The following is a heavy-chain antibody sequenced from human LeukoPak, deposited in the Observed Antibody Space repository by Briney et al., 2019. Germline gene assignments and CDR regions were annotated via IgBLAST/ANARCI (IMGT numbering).Heavy chain of an antibody. CDR3: ARRLGYCSSTSCYQFDY. Sequence: SETLSLTCAVYGGSLSGYYWSWIRQPPGKGLEWIGEINHSGSTNYNPSLKSRVTISVDTSKNQFSLKLSSVTAADTAVYYCARRLGYCSSTSCYQFDYWGQGTLVTVSS. D-gene: IGHD2-2*01. CDR1: GGSLSGYY. CDR2: INHSGST. J-gene: IGHJ4*02. V-gene: IGHV4-34*01.